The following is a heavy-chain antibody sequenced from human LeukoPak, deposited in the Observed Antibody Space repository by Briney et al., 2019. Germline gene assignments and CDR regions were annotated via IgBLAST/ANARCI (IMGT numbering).Heavy chain of an antibody. CDR2: ISASGGST. Sequence: PGGSLRLSCAASGFTFSSSAMSWVRQVPGKGLEWVSGISASGGSTSYADSVKGRFTISRDNSKNTLYLQMNSLRAEDTAVYYCALYGYDILTGYYVTYYYYYGMDVWGQGTTVTVSS. D-gene: IGHD3-9*01. CDR1: GFTFSSSA. V-gene: IGHV3-23*01. J-gene: IGHJ6*02. CDR3: ALYGYDILTGYYVTYYYYYGMDV.